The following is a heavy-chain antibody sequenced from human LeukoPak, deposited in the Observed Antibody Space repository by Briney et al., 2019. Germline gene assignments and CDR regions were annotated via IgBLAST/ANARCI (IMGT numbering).Heavy chain of an antibody. CDR2: ISWDGGST. Sequence: GRSLRLSCAASGFTFDDYTMHWVRQAPGKGLEWVSLISWDGGSTYYADSVKGRFTISRDNSKNSLYLQMNSLRTEDTALYYCAKGVGVAAASPPDYWGQGTLVTVSS. V-gene: IGHV3-43*01. D-gene: IGHD6-13*01. J-gene: IGHJ4*02. CDR3: AKGVGVAAASPPDY. CDR1: GFTFDDYT.